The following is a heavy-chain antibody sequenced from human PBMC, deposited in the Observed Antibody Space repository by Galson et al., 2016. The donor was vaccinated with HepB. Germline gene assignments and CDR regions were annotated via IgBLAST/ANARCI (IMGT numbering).Heavy chain of an antibody. J-gene: IGHJ4*02. CDR3: VKNGGYSLQY. V-gene: IGHV4-4*02. D-gene: IGHD4-11*01. CDR2: KYSRGGA. Sequence: SETLSLTCSVSGVSVRDKTWWSWVRQAPGKGLEWLGQKYSRGGASYSPSVQGRAIMSLGKSRNELSLTLGYLTTADTAIYYCVKNGGYSLQYWGQGILVTVSS. CDR1: GVSVRDKTW.